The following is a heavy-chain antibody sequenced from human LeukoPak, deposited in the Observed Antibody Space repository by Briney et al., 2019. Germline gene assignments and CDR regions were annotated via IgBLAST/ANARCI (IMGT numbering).Heavy chain of an antibody. J-gene: IGHJ3*02. V-gene: IGHV3-21*01. CDR2: ISSSSSYI. CDR1: GFTFSSYS. Sequence: PGGSLRLSCAASGFTFSSYSMNWVRQAPGKGLEWVSSISSSSSYIYYADSVKGRFTISRDNAKNSLYLQMNSLRAEDTAVYYCARDSSKSVISTRFSVAFDIWGQGTMVTVSS. D-gene: IGHD3-10*01. CDR3: ARDSSKSVISTRFSVAFDI.